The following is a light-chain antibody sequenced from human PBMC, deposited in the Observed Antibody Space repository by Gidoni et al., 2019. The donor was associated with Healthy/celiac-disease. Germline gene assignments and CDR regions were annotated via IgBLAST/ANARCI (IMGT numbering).Light chain of an antibody. J-gene: IGLJ2*01. CDR2: QVS. Sequence: SYELTQPPSVSVSPGQTASITCSGDKLGDKYACWYQQKPDQSPVLVIYQVSKRPSGIPERFSGSHSGNTATLTLSGTQAMDEADYYCQAWDSSTVVFGGGTKLTVX. CDR1: KLGDKY. V-gene: IGLV3-1*01. CDR3: QAWDSSTVV.